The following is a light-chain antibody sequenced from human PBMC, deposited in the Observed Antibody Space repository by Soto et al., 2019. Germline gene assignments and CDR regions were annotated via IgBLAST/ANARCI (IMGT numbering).Light chain of an antibody. CDR3: QHYNSYSYT. J-gene: IGKJ2*01. CDR2: KSS. Sequence: DIQMTQSPSTLSASVGDRVTITCRASQSISSWLAWYQQKPGKAPKLLIYKSSSLESGVPSRFSGSGSGTEFTLTISSLQPDDFATYYRQHYNSYSYTFGHGTKLEIK. V-gene: IGKV1-5*03. CDR1: QSISSW.